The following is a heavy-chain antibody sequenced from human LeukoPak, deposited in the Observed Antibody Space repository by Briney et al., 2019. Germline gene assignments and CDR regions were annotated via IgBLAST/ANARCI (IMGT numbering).Heavy chain of an antibody. D-gene: IGHD2-21*02. J-gene: IGHJ4*02. Sequence: GGSLRLSCAASGFTFSSYAMSWVRQAPGKGLECVSGLSGSGGSTYYTDSVKGRFTISRDNSKNTLYLQMNSLRAEDTAVYYCAKDRVIGVTTFDYWGQGTLVTVSS. V-gene: IGHV3-23*01. CDR3: AKDRVIGVTTFDY. CDR2: LSGSGGST. CDR1: GFTFSSYA.